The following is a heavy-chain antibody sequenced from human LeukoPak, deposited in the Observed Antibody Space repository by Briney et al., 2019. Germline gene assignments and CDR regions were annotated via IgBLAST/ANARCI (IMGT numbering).Heavy chain of an antibody. CDR1: GFTFSSYG. V-gene: IGHV3-30*02. CDR2: IRYDGSNK. D-gene: IGHD4-17*01. J-gene: IGHJ5*02. Sequence: QAGGSLRLSCAASGFTFSSYGMHWVRQAPGKGLEWVAFIRYDGSNKYYADSVKGRFTISRDNSKNTLYLQMNSLRAEDTAVYYCARENYGDYVMSLRGYNWFDPWGQGTLVTVSS. CDR3: ARENYGDYVMSLRGYNWFDP.